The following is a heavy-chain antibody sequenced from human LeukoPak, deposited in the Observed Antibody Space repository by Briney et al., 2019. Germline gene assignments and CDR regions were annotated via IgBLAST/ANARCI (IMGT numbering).Heavy chain of an antibody. CDR3: AKLSCSSTSCYVFYFDY. Sequence: PGGSLRLSCAASGFTFSSYAMSWVRQAPGKGLEWVSAISGSGGSTYYADSVKARFTISRDNSKNTLYLQMNSLRAEDTAVYYCAKLSCSSTSCYVFYFDYWGQGTLVTVSS. D-gene: IGHD2-2*01. J-gene: IGHJ4*02. CDR2: ISGSGGST. CDR1: GFTFSSYA. V-gene: IGHV3-23*01.